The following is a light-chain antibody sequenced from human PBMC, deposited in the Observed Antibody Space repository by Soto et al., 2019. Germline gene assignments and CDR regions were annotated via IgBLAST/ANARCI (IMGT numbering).Light chain of an antibody. CDR3: PQPFGVSYD. CDR2: AAS. J-gene: IGKJ2*01. V-gene: IGKV1-39*01. Sequence: DIQMTQSPSSLSASIGDRVTFNCRASQTINRTLNWYQQKLGQAPKLLIYAASILQSGVPGRFSGAGFGTNFTLTIRSLQPEDFATYYCPQPFGVSYDFGPGTRLEIK. CDR1: QTINRT.